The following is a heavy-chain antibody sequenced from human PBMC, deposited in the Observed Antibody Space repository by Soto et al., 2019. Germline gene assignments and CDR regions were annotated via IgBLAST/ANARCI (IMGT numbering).Heavy chain of an antibody. CDR1: GGSISSGGYY. CDR3: ASTGTAAMRYYYGMDV. D-gene: IGHD2-2*01. Sequence: SETLSLTCTVSGGSISSGGYYWSWIRQHPGKGLEWIGYIYYSGSTYYNPSLKSRVTISVDTSKSQFSLKLSSVTAADTAVYYCASTGTAAMRYYYGMDVWGQGTTVTVSS. CDR2: IYYSGST. V-gene: IGHV4-31*03. J-gene: IGHJ6*02.